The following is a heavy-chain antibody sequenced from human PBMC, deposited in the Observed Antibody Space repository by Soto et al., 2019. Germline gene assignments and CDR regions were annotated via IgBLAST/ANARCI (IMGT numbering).Heavy chain of an antibody. Sequence: PGGSLRLSCAASGFTFSSYAMHWVRQAPGKGLEWVAVISYDGSNKYYADSVKGRFTISRDNSKNTLYLQMNSLRAEDTAVYYCARDHSSSWSLIYYYYGMDVWGRGTTVTVSS. D-gene: IGHD6-13*01. CDR1: GFTFSSYA. V-gene: IGHV3-30-3*01. CDR3: ARDHSSSWSLIYYYYGMDV. CDR2: ISYDGSNK. J-gene: IGHJ6*02.